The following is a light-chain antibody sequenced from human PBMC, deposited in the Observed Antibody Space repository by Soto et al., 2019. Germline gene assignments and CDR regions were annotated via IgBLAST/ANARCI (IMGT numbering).Light chain of an antibody. CDR2: DVS. V-gene: IGLV2-14*01. CDR1: SSDVGGYNY. J-gene: IGLJ1*01. Sequence: QSALTQPASVSGSPGQSITISCTGTSSDVGGYNYVSWYQQHPGKAPKLMIYDVSNRPSGVSNRFSGSKSGNTASLTISGRQADDEADDYCCTYTSSSRTHVFGTGTKLTVL. CDR3: CTYTSSSRTHV.